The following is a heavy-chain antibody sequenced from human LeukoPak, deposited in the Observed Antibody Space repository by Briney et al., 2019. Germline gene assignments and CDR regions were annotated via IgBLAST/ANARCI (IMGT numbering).Heavy chain of an antibody. Sequence: SVKVSCKASGGTFSSYAISWVRQAPGQGLEWMGRIIPILGIANYAQKFQGRVTITADKSTSTAYMELSSLRSEDTAVYYCARDVTAWRATGDYWGQGTLVTVSS. CDR1: GGTFSSYA. CDR2: IIPILGIA. V-gene: IGHV1-69*04. D-gene: IGHD1-26*01. J-gene: IGHJ4*02. CDR3: ARDVTAWRATGDY.